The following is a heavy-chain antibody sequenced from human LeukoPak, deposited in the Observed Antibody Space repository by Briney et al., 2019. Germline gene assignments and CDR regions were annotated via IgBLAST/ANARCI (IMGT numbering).Heavy chain of an antibody. CDR2: INYSGTT. Sequence: SETLSLTCAVYGGSFSDYYWTWIRQPPGKGLEWIGEINYSGTTNYNPSLKSRVTISLDTSKKQVSLKLNTLTAADTAVYYCARQRGFLSSYIDFWGRGTPVTVSP. CDR3: ARQRGFLSSYIDF. CDR1: GGSFSDYY. J-gene: IGHJ4*02. D-gene: IGHD6-25*01. V-gene: IGHV4-34*01.